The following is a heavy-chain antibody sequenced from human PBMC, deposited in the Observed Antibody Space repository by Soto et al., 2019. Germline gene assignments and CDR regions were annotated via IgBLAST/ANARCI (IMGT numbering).Heavy chain of an antibody. CDR3: ARVRDIVVVPAATNFDY. J-gene: IGHJ4*02. Sequence: SETLSLTCAVYGGSFSGYYWSWIRQPPGKGLEWIGEINHSGSTNYNPSLKSRVTISVDTSKNQFSLKLSSVTAADTAAYYCARVRDIVVVPAATNFDYWGQGTLVTVSS. CDR2: INHSGST. V-gene: IGHV4-34*01. D-gene: IGHD2-2*01. CDR1: GGSFSGYY.